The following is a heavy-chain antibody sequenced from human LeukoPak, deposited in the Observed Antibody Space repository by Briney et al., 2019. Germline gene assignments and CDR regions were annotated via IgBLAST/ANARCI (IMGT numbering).Heavy chain of an antibody. V-gene: IGHV4-59*08. CDR2: IFYSGHT. CDR3: ASFGERGWFDP. Sequence: SETLSLTCTVSGASITSHYCNWIRQPPGKGLEWIGYIFYSGHTNYNPSLKSRVTISVDTYKNEFSLKLTSVTATDTAVYYCASFGERGWFDPWGQGTLVSVSS. J-gene: IGHJ5*02. CDR1: GASITSHY. D-gene: IGHD3-10*01.